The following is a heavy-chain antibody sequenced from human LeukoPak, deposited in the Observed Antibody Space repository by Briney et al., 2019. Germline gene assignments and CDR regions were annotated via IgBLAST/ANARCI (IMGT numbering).Heavy chain of an antibody. Sequence: ASVKVSCKASGYTFSDYYMHWVRQAPGQGLEWMGWINPNSGATNYAQKFQGRVTMTRDTSITTVYMELSRQRSDDTAVYYCARVRRYYDILSKPFDYWGQGTLVTVSS. D-gene: IGHD3-9*01. CDR2: INPNSGAT. CDR3: ARVRRYYDILSKPFDY. V-gene: IGHV1-2*02. J-gene: IGHJ4*02. CDR1: GYTFSDYY.